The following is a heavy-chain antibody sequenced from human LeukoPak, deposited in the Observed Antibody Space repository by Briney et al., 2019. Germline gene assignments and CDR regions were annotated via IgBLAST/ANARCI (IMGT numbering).Heavy chain of an antibody. V-gene: IGHV3-23*01. CDR3: ARKQVGTYAFDI. CDR1: GFTFSNYA. D-gene: IGHD1-26*01. J-gene: IGHJ3*02. CDR2: MSGSGGST. Sequence: PGGSLRLSCAASGFTFSNYAMSWVRQAPGKGLEWVSAMSGSGGSTYYADSVKGRFTISRDDSKNTLYLQMNSLRAEDTAIYCCARKQVGTYAFDIWGQGTMVTVSS.